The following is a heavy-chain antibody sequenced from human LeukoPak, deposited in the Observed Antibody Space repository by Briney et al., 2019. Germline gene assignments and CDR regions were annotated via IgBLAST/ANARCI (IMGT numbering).Heavy chain of an antibody. Sequence: SETLSLTCTVSGGSISSYYWSWIRQPPGKGLEWIGYIYYSGSTNYNPSLKSRVTISVDTSKNQFSLKLSSVTAADTAAYYCASVSGGWYVNYWGQGTLVTVSS. CDR3: ASVSGGWYVNY. CDR2: IYYSGST. J-gene: IGHJ4*02. D-gene: IGHD6-19*01. V-gene: IGHV4-59*01. CDR1: GGSISSYY.